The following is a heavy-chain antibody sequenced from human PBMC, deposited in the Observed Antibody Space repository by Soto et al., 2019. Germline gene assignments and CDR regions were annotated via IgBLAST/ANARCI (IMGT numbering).Heavy chain of an antibody. D-gene: IGHD5-12*01. J-gene: IGHJ6*02. CDR3: ARARSGYAGDYYYYGMDV. Sequence: SVKVPCKASGGTFSSYAISWVRQAPGQGLEWMGGIIPIFGTANYAQKFQGRVTITADKSTSTAYMELSSLRSEDTAVYYCARARSGYAGDYYYYGMDVWGQGTTVTVSS. CDR1: GGTFSSYA. CDR2: IIPIFGTA. V-gene: IGHV1-69*06.